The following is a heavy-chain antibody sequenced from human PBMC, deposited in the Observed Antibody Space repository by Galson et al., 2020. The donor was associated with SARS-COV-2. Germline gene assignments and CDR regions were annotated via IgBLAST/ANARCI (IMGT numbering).Heavy chain of an antibody. CDR3: AAGTTVVAPKYYYYMDV. CDR2: IVVANGYT. D-gene: IGHD2-21*01. Sequence: SVKVSCKASGFTFMSSTVQWVRQTRGQRLAWMGWIVVANGYTKYAQNFQGRVTITSDMYTNMAYLELSSLRSDDTAEYFCAAGTTVVAPKYYYYMDVWGKGTTVTVSS. V-gene: IGHV1-58*01. J-gene: IGHJ6*03. CDR1: GFTFMSST.